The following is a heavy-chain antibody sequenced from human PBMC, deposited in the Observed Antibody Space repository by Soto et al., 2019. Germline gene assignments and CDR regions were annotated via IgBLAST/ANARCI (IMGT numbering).Heavy chain of an antibody. CDR3: ARVHVMVVAGSTFDY. CDR1: CYSISSGSY. D-gene: IGHD6-19*01. J-gene: IGHJ4*01. CDR2: IYHGGTT. V-gene: IGHV4-38-2*02. Sequence: SETLSRTCTVSCYSISSGSYWAWIRHPLWKGPEWIASIYHGGTTFYNPSLKSRITISVDTSNIQFSMKLTSVTAADTAVYYCARVHVMVVAGSTFDYWGHGKLVTVS.